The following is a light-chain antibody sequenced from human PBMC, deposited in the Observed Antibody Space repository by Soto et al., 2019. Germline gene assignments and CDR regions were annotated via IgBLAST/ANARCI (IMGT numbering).Light chain of an antibody. Sequence: QSVLTQPPSASGTPGQRVTISCSGSSSNIGRNTVNWYQQLPGTAPKLLIYSNNQQPPGGPDRFSGSKSGTSGSLAISGLQSEDEADYYCAGWDDSLNGPVFGGGTKLTVL. CDR3: AGWDDSLNGPV. CDR1: SSNIGRNT. CDR2: SNN. J-gene: IGLJ2*01. V-gene: IGLV1-44*01.